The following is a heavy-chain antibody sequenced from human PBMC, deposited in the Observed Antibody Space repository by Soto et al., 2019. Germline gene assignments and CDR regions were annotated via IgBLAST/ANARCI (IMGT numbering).Heavy chain of an antibody. CDR3: GRRPKSGSFHYYGVDV. CDR2: IYYTGST. Sequence: SETLSLTCTVSGGSIRSSSYYWDWIRQPPGKGLEWIGHIYYTGSTYYIPSLKSRVTISIDTTKNQFSLNLSSVTATDTAVYYCGRRPKSGSFHYYGVDVWGQGTTVTVSS. J-gene: IGHJ6*02. D-gene: IGHD1-26*01. V-gene: IGHV4-39*01. CDR1: GGSIRSSSYY.